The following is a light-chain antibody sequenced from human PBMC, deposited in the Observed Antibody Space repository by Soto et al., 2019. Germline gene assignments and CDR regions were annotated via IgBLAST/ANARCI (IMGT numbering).Light chain of an antibody. CDR2: EVH. CDR1: SSDVGGYKY. Sequence: QSALTQPPSASGSPGQSVTISCTGTSSDVGGYKYVSWYQQHPGKAPKLMIFEVHKRPSGVPDRFSGSKSGTTASLTVSGLQDEDEADYYCSSYGGTTKVLFGGGTKLTVL. V-gene: IGLV2-8*01. CDR3: SSYGGTTKVL. J-gene: IGLJ2*01.